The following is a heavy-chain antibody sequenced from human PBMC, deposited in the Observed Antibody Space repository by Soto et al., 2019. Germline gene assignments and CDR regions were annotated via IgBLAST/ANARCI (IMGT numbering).Heavy chain of an antibody. CDR3: TTGSVEGF. J-gene: IGHJ6*02. CDR1: GFSVTNAW. Sequence: EVQLVYSGGGLVKPGGSLRLSCAASGFSVTNAWMNWVRQAPGKGLEWVGRVYTSAEGGATNYAAPVKGRFTISRDDSKNTVYLQMNSLMTEDTAVYYCTTGSVEGFWGQGTTVTVSS. V-gene: IGHV3-15*07. D-gene: IGHD2-15*01. CDR2: VYTSAEGGAT.